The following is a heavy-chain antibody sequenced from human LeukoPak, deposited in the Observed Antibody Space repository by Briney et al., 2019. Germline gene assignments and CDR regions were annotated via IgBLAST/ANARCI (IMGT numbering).Heavy chain of an antibody. CDR3: ARSGYGGNRPEAY. V-gene: IGHV4-34*01. D-gene: IGHD4-23*01. CDR1: GGSISSYY. Sequence: SETLSLTCTVSGGSISSYYWSWIRQPPGKGLEWIGEINHSGSTNYNPSLKSRVTISVDTSKNQFSLKLSSVTAADTAVYYCARSGYGGNRPEAYWGQGTLVTVSS. CDR2: INHSGST. J-gene: IGHJ4*02.